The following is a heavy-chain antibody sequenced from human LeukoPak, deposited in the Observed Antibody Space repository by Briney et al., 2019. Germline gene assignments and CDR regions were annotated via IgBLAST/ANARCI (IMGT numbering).Heavy chain of an antibody. CDR2: INAGNGNT. CDR1: GYTFTSYA. D-gene: IGHD2-2*01. V-gene: IGHV1-3*01. J-gene: IGHJ4*02. Sequence: ASVKVSCKASGYTFTSYAMHWVRQAPGQRLEWMGWINAGNGNTKYSQKFQGRVTITRDTSASTAYMELSSLRSEDTAVYYCASGMGAAMDRYYFDYWGQGTLVTVSS. CDR3: ASGMGAAMDRYYFDY.